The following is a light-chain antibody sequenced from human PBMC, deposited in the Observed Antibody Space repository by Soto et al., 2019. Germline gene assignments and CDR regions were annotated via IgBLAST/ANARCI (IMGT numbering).Light chain of an antibody. CDR2: AAS. CDR3: QQSYIAPWT. J-gene: IGKJ1*01. V-gene: IGKV1-39*01. Sequence: DIQMTQSPSSLSASVGDRVSITCRASQSISTYLNWYQQKPGKVPRLLIYAASSLQSGVPSRFSGSGSGTGFTLTISSLQPEDFATYYCQQSYIAPWTFGQGT. CDR1: QSISTY.